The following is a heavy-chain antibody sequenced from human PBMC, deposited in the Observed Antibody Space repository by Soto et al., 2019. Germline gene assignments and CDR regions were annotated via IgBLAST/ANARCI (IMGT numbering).Heavy chain of an antibody. CDR3: AREFGQLVRFFAEEEYYFDY. CDR2: IWYDGSNK. CDR1: GFTFSSYG. J-gene: IGHJ4*02. V-gene: IGHV3-33*01. D-gene: IGHD6-13*01. Sequence: GGSLRLSCAASGFTFSSYGMHWVRQAPGKGLEWVAVIWYDGSNKYYADSVKGRFTISRDNSKNTLYLQMNSLRAEDTAVYYCAREFGQLVRFFAEEEYYFDYWGQGTLVTVSS.